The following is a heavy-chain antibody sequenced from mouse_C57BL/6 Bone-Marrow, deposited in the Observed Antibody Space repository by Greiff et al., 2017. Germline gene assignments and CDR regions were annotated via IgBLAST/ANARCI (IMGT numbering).Heavy chain of an antibody. J-gene: IGHJ3*01. CDR3: ARWDSYGNYVGFAY. V-gene: IGHV1-63*01. D-gene: IGHD2-1*01. CDR2: IYPGGGYT. CDR1: GYTFTNYW. Sequence: VQLQQSGAELVRPGTSVKMSCKASGYTFTNYWIGWAKQRPGHGLEWIGDIYPGGGYTNYNEKFKGKATLTAYKSSSPAYMQFSSLTSEDSAIYYCARWDSYGNYVGFAYWGQGTLVTVSA.